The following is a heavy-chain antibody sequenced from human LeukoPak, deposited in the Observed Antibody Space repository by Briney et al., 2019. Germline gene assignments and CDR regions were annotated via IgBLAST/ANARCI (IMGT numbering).Heavy chain of an antibody. CDR1: GLTSSSNA. CDR3: AKGLSIASSFFDY. CDR2: ITGSGGST. Sequence: GGPRRVSCAAPGLTSSSNAMSSVREAPGKGLKRVSYITGSGGSTLYADSVKGRFTVSRDNSMNTLYLQMNSLRAEDTAVYFCAKGLSIASSFFDYWGQGTLVTVSS. J-gene: IGHJ4*02. D-gene: IGHD3-3*02. V-gene: IGHV3-23*01.